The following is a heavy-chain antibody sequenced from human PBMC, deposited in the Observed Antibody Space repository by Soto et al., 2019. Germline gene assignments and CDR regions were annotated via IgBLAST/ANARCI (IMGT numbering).Heavy chain of an antibody. Sequence: GGSLRLSFAASGLTCTDYGMHWVGQAPGRGLEWVAVISNDGSQKYYADSVKGRFTISRDNSKNTLYLQMNSLRAEDTAVYYCAKGLELLLIGNCDYWGQGTMGAVSS. V-gene: IGHV3-30*18. J-gene: IGHJ4*02. D-gene: IGHD3-10*01. CDR3: AKGLELLLIGNCDY. CDR1: GLTCTDYG. CDR2: ISNDGSQK.